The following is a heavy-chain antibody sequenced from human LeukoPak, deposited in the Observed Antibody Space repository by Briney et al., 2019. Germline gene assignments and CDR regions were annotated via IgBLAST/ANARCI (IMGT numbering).Heavy chain of an antibody. CDR2: ISGSGGST. V-gene: IGHV3-23*01. CDR1: GFAFSSYA. Sequence: PDRSLRLSCAASGFAFSSYAMSWVRQAPGKGLEWVSAISGSGGSTYYADSVKGRFTISRDNSKNTLYLQMNSLRAEDTAVYYCATGTLDIVVVPAAPKVYYFDYWGQGTLVTVSS. D-gene: IGHD2-2*01. CDR3: ATGTLDIVVVPAAPKVYYFDY. J-gene: IGHJ4*02.